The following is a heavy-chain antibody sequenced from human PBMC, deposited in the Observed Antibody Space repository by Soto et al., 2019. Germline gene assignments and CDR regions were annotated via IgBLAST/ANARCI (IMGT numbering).Heavy chain of an antibody. D-gene: IGHD5-18*01. CDR1: GGSISSGGYS. CDR3: AGGGGYSYGDFDY. V-gene: IGHV4-30-2*01. J-gene: IGHJ4*02. Sequence: SETLSLTCAVSGGSISSGGYSWSWIRQPPGKGLEWIGYIYHSGSTYYNPSLKSRVTISVDRSKNQFSLKLSSVTAADTAVYYCAGGGGYSYGDFDYWGQGTLVTVSS. CDR2: IYHSGST.